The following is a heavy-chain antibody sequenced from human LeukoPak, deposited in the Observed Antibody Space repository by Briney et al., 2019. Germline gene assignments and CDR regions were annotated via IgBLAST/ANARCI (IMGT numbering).Heavy chain of an antibody. J-gene: IGHJ4*02. CDR3: ARGVSNYGDYSSMAFDY. CDR1: GGSISSGGYY. Sequence: SETLSLTCTVSGGSISSGGYYWSWIRQHPGKGLEWIGYIYYSGSTYYNPSLKSRVTISVDTSKNQFSLKLSSVTAADTAVYYCARGVSNYGDYSSMAFDYWGQGTLVTVSS. D-gene: IGHD4-17*01. CDR2: IYYSGST. V-gene: IGHV4-31*03.